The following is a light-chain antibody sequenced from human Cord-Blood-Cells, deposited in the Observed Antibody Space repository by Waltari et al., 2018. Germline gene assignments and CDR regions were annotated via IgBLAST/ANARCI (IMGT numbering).Light chain of an antibody. J-gene: IGLJ3*02. CDR2: DVS. Sequence: QPALTQPASVSGSPGQSITISCTGTSSDVGGYNSVSWYQQHPGKAPKLMIYDVSNRPSGVSNRFSGSKSGNTASLTISGLQAEDEADYYCSSYTSSSTWVFGGGTKLTVL. CDR3: SSYTSSSTWV. V-gene: IGLV2-14*03. CDR1: SSDVGGYNS.